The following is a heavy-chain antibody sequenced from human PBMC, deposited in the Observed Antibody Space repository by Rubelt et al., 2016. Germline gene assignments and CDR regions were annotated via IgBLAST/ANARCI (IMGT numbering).Heavy chain of an antibody. V-gene: IGHV4-59*01. CDR3: ARENSSSWRTYYYYGMDV. CDR2: IYYSGST. CDR1: GGSISSYY. Sequence: QVQLQESGPGLVKPSETLSLTCTVSGGSISSYYWSWIRQPPGKGLEWIGYIYYSGSTNYNPSLKSRVTISVDTSKNQLSLKLSSVTAADTAVYYCARENSSSWRTYYYYGMDVWGQGTTVTVSS. D-gene: IGHD6-13*01. J-gene: IGHJ6*02.